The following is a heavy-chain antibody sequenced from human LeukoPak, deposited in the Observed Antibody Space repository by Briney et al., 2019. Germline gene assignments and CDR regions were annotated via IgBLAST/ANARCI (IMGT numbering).Heavy chain of an antibody. CDR3: ARSITSFQYNWFDP. CDR2: IYYSGST. CDR1: VVSISSGDYY. D-gene: IGHD3-3*01. V-gene: IGHV4-30-4*08. Sequence: SETLSLTCTVSVVSISSGDYYWSWIRQPPGKGLEWIGYIYYSGSTYYNPSLKSRVIISVDTSKNQFSPKLSSVTAADTAVYYCARSITSFQYNWFDPWGQGTLVTVSS. J-gene: IGHJ5*02.